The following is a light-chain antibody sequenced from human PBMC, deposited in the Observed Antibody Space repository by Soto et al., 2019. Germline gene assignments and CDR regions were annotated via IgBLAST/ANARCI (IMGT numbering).Light chain of an antibody. CDR3: QQRSDWPLT. V-gene: IGKV3-11*01. CDR2: DVS. Sequence: EIVLTQSPATLSLFPGERATLSCRASQSVSSYLAWYQQKPGQAPRLLIYDVSNRASGIPARFSGSGSETDFTLTISSLEPEDFAVYYCQQRSDWPLTFGQGTRLEI. CDR1: QSVSSY. J-gene: IGKJ5*01.